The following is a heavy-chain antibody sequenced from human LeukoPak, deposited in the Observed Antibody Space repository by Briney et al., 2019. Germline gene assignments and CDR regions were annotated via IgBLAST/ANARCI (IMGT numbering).Heavy chain of an antibody. CDR1: GGSISSSSYY. Sequence: PSETLSLTCTVSGGSISSSSYYWGWIRQPPGKGLEWIGSIYYSGSTYYNPSLKSRVTISVDTSKNQFSLKLSSVTAADTAVYYCARSGAYSGSYYPTWGQGTLVTVSS. J-gene: IGHJ5*02. D-gene: IGHD1-26*01. CDR3: ARSGAYSGSYYPT. CDR2: IYYSGST. V-gene: IGHV4-39*07.